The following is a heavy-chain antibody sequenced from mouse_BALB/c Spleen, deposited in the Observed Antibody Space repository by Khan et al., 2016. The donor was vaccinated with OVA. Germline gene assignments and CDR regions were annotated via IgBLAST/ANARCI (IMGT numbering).Heavy chain of an antibody. V-gene: IGHV1-37*01. J-gene: IGHJ4*01. CDR1: GYSFTGYY. Sequence: VRLQQSGPELVKPGASVKISCKASGYSFTGYYMHWVKQSHVKSLEWIGRIIPYKGDTYYNQNFMDKASLTVDKSSSTAYIELHSLTSEDSAVYYSARGSGNFLMAMDYWGQGTSVTVSA. CDR3: ARGSGNFLMAMDY. D-gene: IGHD2-1*01. CDR2: IIPYKGDT.